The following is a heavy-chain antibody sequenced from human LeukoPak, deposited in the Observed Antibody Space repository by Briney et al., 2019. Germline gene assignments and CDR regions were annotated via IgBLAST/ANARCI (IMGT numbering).Heavy chain of an antibody. D-gene: IGHD2-15*01. CDR3: AKARGEQNGGSNY. V-gene: IGHV3-23*01. CDR1: GFIFSSYA. CDR2: ISGSGGSI. J-gene: IGHJ4*02. Sequence: GGSLRLSCATSGFIFSSYAMSWVRQAPGKGLEWVSSISGSGGSIYYADSVKGRFTISRDNSKNTLYLQMNSLRPEDMAVYYCAKARGEQNGGSNYWGQGTLVTVSS.